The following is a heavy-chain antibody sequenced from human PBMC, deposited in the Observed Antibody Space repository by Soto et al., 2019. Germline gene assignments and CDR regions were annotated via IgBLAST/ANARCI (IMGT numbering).Heavy chain of an antibody. Sequence: GGSLRLSCAASGFTFRQYGMHWVRQAPGKGLEWVAVIFYDESKEYYADSVRGRFTISRDNSNNMLYLQMNSLRGEDTALYYCARDAAARDGRGGMDVWGQGTTVTVSS. CDR2: IFYDESKE. J-gene: IGHJ6*02. CDR3: ARDAAARDGRGGMDV. V-gene: IGHV3-33*01. CDR1: GFTFRQYG. D-gene: IGHD6-6*01.